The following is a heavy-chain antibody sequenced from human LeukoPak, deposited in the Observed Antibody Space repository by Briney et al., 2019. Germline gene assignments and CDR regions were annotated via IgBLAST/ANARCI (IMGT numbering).Heavy chain of an antibody. CDR3: AREYYYGSGNYYNRIDY. Sequence: ASVKVSCKASGYTFTSYDINWVRQATGQGLEWMGWMNPNSGNTGYAQKFQGRVTMTRDTSISTAYMVLNRPRSDDTAVYYCAREYYYGSGNYYNRIDYWGQGTLVTVSS. V-gene: IGHV1-8*02. D-gene: IGHD3-10*01. CDR1: GYTFTSYD. J-gene: IGHJ4*02. CDR2: MNPNSGNT.